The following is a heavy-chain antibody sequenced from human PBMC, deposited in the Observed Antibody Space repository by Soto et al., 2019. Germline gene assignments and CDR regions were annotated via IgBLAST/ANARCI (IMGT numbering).Heavy chain of an antibody. CDR2: LIPIFGTA. J-gene: IGHJ2*01. V-gene: IGHV1-69*12. CDR3: ARELKGGWYFDL. CDR1: GGTFSSYA. Sequence: QVQLVQSGAEVKKPGSSVKVSCKASGGTFSSYAISWVRQAPGQGLEWMGGLIPIFGTANYAQKFMGRVVITADEATSTAYMELSSLRSEDTAVYDCARELKGGWYFDLWGRGTLVTVAS.